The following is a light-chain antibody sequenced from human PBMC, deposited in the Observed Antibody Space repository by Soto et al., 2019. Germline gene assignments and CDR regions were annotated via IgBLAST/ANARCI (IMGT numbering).Light chain of an antibody. CDR1: QSLTTY. J-gene: IGKJ2*01. Sequence: EIVLTQSPGTLSLSPGERATLSCRASQSLTTYLAWYQQKPGQAPRLLIYGASSRATGIPDTFSGSGSGTDFTLTISRLEPEDFAVYYCQQYGSSPYTFGQGTKLEIK. V-gene: IGKV3-20*01. CDR3: QQYGSSPYT. CDR2: GAS.